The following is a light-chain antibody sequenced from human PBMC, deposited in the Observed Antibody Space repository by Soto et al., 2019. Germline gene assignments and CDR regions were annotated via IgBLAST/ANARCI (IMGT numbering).Light chain of an antibody. CDR1: NIGRRS. V-gene: IGLV3-21*02. J-gene: IGLJ2*01. CDR2: DDS. CDR3: QVWDSSTDHLV. Sequence: SYELTQPPSVSVAPGQTARITCEGNNIGRRSVHWYHQQPGQAPVLVVYDDSDQPSGIPERFSGSNSGNTATLTISRVEAGDEADYYCQVWDSSTDHLVFGGGTKVTVL.